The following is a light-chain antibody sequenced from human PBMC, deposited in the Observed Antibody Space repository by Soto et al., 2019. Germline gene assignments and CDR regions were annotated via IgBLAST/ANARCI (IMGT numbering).Light chain of an antibody. V-gene: IGKV1-5*01. CDR2: DAT. CDR1: HNIERW. CDR3: QQFAKSST. Sequence: IQMTQSPSTVSASVGDRVTITCRASHNIERWMAWYQQKRGRAPSLLIFDATTLHSGVPSRFSGGGSGTEFTLTINGLQPDDFATYYCQQFAKSSTFGQGTTVEIK. J-gene: IGKJ1*01.